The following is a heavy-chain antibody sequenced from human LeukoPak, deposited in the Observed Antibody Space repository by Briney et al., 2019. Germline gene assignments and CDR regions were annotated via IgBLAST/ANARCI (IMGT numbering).Heavy chain of an antibody. V-gene: IGHV1-2*02. CDR2: INPNSGGT. CDR1: GYTFTGYY. CDR3: ARDQGRAGDWFDP. D-gene: IGHD1-26*01. J-gene: IGHJ5*02. Sequence: ASVKVSCKASGYTFTGYYMHWVRQAPGQGLEWMGWINPNSGGTNYVQKFQGRVTVTRDTSISTAYMELSRLTSDDTAVYYCARDQGRAGDWFDPWGQGTLVTVSS.